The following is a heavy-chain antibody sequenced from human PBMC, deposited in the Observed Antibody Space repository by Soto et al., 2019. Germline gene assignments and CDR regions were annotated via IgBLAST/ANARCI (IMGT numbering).Heavy chain of an antibody. CDR2: IYWDDDR. D-gene: IGHD3-9*01. CDR1: GFSLTANGGG. V-gene: IGHV2-5*02. Sequence: QITLKESGPTLVKPTQTLTLTCTVSGFSLTANGGGVAWLRQPPGTALEWLALIYWDDDRRYSPSLKNRLSISMDTSKNHVVLTMTNLDPMDTATYYCAHSVYFEEWGPGILVTVPS. J-gene: IGHJ4*02. CDR3: AHSVYFEE.